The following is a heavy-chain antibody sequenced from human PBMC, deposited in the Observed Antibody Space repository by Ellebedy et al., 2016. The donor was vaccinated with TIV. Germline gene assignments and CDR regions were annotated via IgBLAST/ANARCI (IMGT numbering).Heavy chain of an antibody. V-gene: IGHV1-46*01. CDR3: ARAGRGYSYGYPEDY. CDR1: GGTFSSYA. CDR2: INPSGGST. Sequence: AASVKVSCKASGGTFSSYAISWVRQAPGQGLEWMGIINPSGGSTSYAQKFQGRVTMTRDTSTSTVYMELSSLRSEDTAVYYCARAGRGYSYGYPEDYWGQGTLVTVSS. D-gene: IGHD5-18*01. J-gene: IGHJ4*02.